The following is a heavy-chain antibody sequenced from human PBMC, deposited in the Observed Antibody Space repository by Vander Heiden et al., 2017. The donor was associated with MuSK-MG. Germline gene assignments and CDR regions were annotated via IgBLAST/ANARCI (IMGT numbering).Heavy chain of an antibody. CDR3: ARPTPSGGVTQGAFDI. Sequence: EVQLVQSGAEVKKPGESLKISCKGSGYSFTSYWIGWVRQMPGKGLEWMGIIYPGDSDTRYSPSCQGQVTISADKSISTADLQWSSMKASETAMYYCARPTPSGGVTQGAFDIWGQGTMVTVSS. D-gene: IGHD6-25*01. V-gene: IGHV5-51*01. CDR2: IYPGDSDT. J-gene: IGHJ3*02. CDR1: GYSFTSYW.